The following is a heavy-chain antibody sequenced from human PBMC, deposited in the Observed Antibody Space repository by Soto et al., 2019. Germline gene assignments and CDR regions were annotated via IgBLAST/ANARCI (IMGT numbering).Heavy chain of an antibody. D-gene: IGHD4-17*01. CDR3: ARDPRYGDYESYGMDV. J-gene: IGHJ6*02. CDR2: IYYSGST. CDR1: GGSISSGGYY. V-gene: IGHV4-31*03. Sequence: QVQLQESGPGLVKPSQTLSLTCTVSGGSISSGGYYWSWIRQHPGKGLEWIGYIYYSGSTYYNPSLKSRVTLSVDTSKNQFSLKLSSVTAADTAVYYCARDPRYGDYESYGMDVWGQGTTVTVSS.